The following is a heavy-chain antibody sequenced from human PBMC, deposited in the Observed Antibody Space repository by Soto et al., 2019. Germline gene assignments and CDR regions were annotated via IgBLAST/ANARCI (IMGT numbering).Heavy chain of an antibody. CDR1: GGSVSSCSYY. Sequence: SETLSLTCTVSGGSVSSCSYYWSWIRQPPGKGLEWIGYIYYSGSTNYNPSLKSRVTISVDTSKNQFSLKLSSVTAADTAVYYCARVSGYSYGYAVDYWGQGTLVTVS. CDR3: ARVSGYSYGYAVDY. CDR2: IYYSGST. D-gene: IGHD5-18*01. V-gene: IGHV4-61*01. J-gene: IGHJ4*02.